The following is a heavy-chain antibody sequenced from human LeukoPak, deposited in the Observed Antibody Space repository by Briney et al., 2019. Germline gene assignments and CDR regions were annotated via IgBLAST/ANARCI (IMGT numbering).Heavy chain of an antibody. V-gene: IGHV4-39*01. J-gene: IGHJ4*02. CDR1: GGSISGSSYN. Sequence: SETLSLTCTVSGGSISGSSYNWGWIRQPPGKGLEWIGSIDNSGSTNYNPSLKSRVTISVDTSKNQFSLKLSSVTAADTAVYYCARHVRGRPNYYDSSGYSHWGQGTLVAVSS. CDR3: ARHVRGRPNYYDSSGYSH. D-gene: IGHD3-22*01. CDR2: IDNSGST.